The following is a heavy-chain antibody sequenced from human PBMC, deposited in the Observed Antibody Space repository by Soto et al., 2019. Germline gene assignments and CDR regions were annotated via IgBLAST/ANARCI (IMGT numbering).Heavy chain of an antibody. Sequence: GASVKVSCKASGYTFTSYGISWVRQAPGQGLEWMGWISADNGNTNYAQKLQGRVTMTTDTSTSTAYMELRSLRSDDTAVYYCARNYLVGRFLEWSSSGNWFDPWGQGTLVTVSS. D-gene: IGHD3-3*01. V-gene: IGHV1-18*01. CDR2: ISADNGNT. CDR3: ARNYLVGRFLEWSSSGNWFDP. CDR1: GYTFTSYG. J-gene: IGHJ5*02.